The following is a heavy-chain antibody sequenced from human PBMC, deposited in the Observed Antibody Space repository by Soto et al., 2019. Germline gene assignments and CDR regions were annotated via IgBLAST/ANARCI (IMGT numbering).Heavy chain of an antibody. CDR1: GFTFSSYS. CDR2: ISSSSSTI. J-gene: IGHJ6*03. Sequence: PGGSLRLSCAASGFTFSSYSMNWVRQAPGKGLEWVSYISSSSSTIYYADSVKGRFTISRDNAKNSLYLQMNSLRAEDTAVYYCARESLPITIFGVVTSYYMDVWGKGTTVTVSS. V-gene: IGHV3-48*01. CDR3: ARESLPITIFGVVTSYYMDV. D-gene: IGHD3-3*01.